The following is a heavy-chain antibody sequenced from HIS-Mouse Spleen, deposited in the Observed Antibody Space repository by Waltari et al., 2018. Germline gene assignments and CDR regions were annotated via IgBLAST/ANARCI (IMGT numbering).Heavy chain of an antibody. Sequence: QVQLVESGGGVVQPGRSLRLSCAAAGFTFSSYGMHWVRQAPGKVWCWVAVISYDVSNKCYADSVEGRFTISRYNSKNTLYLQMNSLRAEDTAVYYCAKASSGWLDYWGQGTLVTVSS. CDR3: AKASSGWLDY. D-gene: IGHD6-19*01. V-gene: IGHV3-30*18. J-gene: IGHJ4*02. CDR2: ISYDVSNK. CDR1: GFTFSSYG.